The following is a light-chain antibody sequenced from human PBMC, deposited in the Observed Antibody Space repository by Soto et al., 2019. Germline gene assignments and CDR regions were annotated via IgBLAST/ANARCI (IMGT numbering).Light chain of an antibody. V-gene: IGLV7-43*01. CDR1: TGAVTSGNY. Sequence: QTVVTQEPSLTVSPGGTDTLTCASSTGAVTSGNYTSWFQQRPGQAPRTLIYTTNSKHSWTPARFSGSLLGDKAALTLSGVQPEDEADYYCLLYYGGAQLVFGGGTKVTVL. CDR3: LLYYGGAQLV. CDR2: TTN. J-gene: IGLJ3*02.